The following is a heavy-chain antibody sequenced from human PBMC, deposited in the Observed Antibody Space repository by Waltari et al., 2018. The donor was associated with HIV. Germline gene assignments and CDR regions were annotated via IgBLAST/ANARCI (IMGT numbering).Heavy chain of an antibody. Sequence: EVHLVESGGGLVQPGGSLRLSCAASGFTVSPSFMAWVRQAPGKGLEWVSIIHHDYSTYYLNSVKGRFSISRDVSENTLFLQMNSLRAEDTAVYYCARGDYRPFDFWGQGTLVTVSS. V-gene: IGHV3-66*01. CDR1: GFTVSPSF. D-gene: IGHD4-4*01. J-gene: IGHJ4*02. CDR2: IHHDYST. CDR3: ARGDYRPFDF.